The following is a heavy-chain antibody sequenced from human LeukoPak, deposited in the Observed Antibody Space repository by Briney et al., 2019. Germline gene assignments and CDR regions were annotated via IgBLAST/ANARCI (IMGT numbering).Heavy chain of an antibody. Sequence: SQTLSLTCTVSGGSISSGSCYWSWIRQPAGKGLEWIGRIYTSGSTNYNPSLKSRVTISVDTSKNQFSLKLSSVTAADTAVYYCARDPRGGGGSFYYWGQGTLVTVSS. J-gene: IGHJ4*02. CDR1: GGSISSGSCY. CDR2: IYTSGST. CDR3: ARDPRGGGGSFYY. V-gene: IGHV4-61*02. D-gene: IGHD2-15*01.